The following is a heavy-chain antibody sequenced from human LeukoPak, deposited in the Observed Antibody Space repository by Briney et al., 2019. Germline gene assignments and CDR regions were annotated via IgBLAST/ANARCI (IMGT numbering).Heavy chain of an antibody. CDR1: GYTFTGYY. CDR2: INPNSGDT. Sequence: GASVKVSCKASGYTFTGYYIHWVRQAPGQGLEWVGWINPNSGDTNYAQKFQGRVTMTRDTSMSTAYMALSELRSDDTAVFFCARDQRIGGYGSDYWGQGTLATVSS. J-gene: IGHJ4*02. CDR3: ARDQRIGGYGSDY. D-gene: IGHD1-26*01. V-gene: IGHV1-2*02.